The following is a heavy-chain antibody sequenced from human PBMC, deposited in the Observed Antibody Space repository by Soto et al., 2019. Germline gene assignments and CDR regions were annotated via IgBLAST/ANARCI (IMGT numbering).Heavy chain of an antibody. D-gene: IGHD3-10*01. CDR3: ARKALLGNWFDP. Sequence: QVQLVESGGGVVQPGRSLRVSCAASGFTFSSYGMHWVRQAPGKGLEWVAVIWYDGTNIHYADSVRGRFTISRDNSKNTLYLQMNSLRVEDTAVYYCARKALLGNWFDPWGQGTLVTVSS. CDR1: GFTFSSYG. V-gene: IGHV3-33*01. J-gene: IGHJ5*02. CDR2: IWYDGTNI.